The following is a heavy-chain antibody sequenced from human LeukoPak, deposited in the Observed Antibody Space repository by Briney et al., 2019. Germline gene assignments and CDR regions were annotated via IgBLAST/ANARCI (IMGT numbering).Heavy chain of an antibody. Sequence: GGSLRLSCAASGITFSEAWMTWVRQAPGKGLEWVSYISSSGSNTNYADSVKGRFTISRDNAKNLLYLQMNSLRAEDTAVYYCARDDHGANPIDYWGQGTLVTVSS. CDR2: ISSSGSNT. J-gene: IGHJ4*02. D-gene: IGHD4-17*01. CDR3: ARDDHGANPIDY. CDR1: GITFSEAW. V-gene: IGHV3-11*06.